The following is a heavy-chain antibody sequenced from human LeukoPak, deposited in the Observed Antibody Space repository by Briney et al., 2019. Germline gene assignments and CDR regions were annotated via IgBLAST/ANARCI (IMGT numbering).Heavy chain of an antibody. J-gene: IGHJ4*02. D-gene: IGHD5-18*01. CDR2: IYPGDSDT. CDR1: GYSFTRYW. V-gene: IGHV5-51*01. Sequence: GESLKISCKGSGYSFTRYWIGWVRQMPGKGLEWMGIIYPGDSDTRYSPSFQGQVTISADKSITTAYVQWSSLKASDTAMYYCARGGVDTAVIGRPPPDYWGQGTLVTVSS. CDR3: ARGGVDTAVIGRPPPDY.